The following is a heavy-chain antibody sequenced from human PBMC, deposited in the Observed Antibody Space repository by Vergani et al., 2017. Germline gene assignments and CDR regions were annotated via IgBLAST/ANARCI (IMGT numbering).Heavy chain of an antibody. V-gene: IGHV1-69*11. J-gene: IGHJ4*02. Sequence: QVQLVQSGAEVKKPGSSVKVSCKASGGTFSSYAIRWVRQAPGQGLEWMGRIIPILGTANYAQKFQGRVTITADEATSTAYMELSSLRSEDTAVFYCTRDRVSSSWYYLPDYWGQGTLVTVSS. CDR1: GGTFSSYA. D-gene: IGHD6-13*01. CDR2: IIPILGTA. CDR3: TRDRVSSSWYYLPDY.